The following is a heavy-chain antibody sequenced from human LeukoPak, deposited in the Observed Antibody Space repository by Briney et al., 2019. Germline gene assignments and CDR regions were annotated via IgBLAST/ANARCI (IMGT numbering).Heavy chain of an antibody. V-gene: IGHV1-3*04. D-gene: IGHD6-13*01. Sequence: ASVKVSCKASGYTFNAYYMHWVRQAPGQGLEWMGWINTADGNTKYSQKFQGRVTITRDTSASIVYLELTSLRSEDTAVYYCARPGASSPGNWFASWGQGTLVTVSS. CDR2: INTADGNT. CDR3: ARPGASSPGNWFAS. CDR1: GYTFNAYY. J-gene: IGHJ5*01.